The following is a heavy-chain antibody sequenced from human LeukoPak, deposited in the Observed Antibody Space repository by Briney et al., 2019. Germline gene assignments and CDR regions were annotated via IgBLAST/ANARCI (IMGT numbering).Heavy chain of an antibody. CDR2: ISYDGSNK. D-gene: IGHD3-22*01. CDR1: GFTFSSYA. Sequence: AGGSLRLSCAASGFTFSSYAMHWVRQAPGKGLEWVAVISYDGSNKYYADSVKGRFTISRDNSKNTLYLQMNSLRAEDTAVYYCARTSYYYDSSGYYYVYYFDYWGQGTLVTVSS. V-gene: IGHV3-30-3*01. CDR3: ARTSYYYDSSGYYYVYYFDY. J-gene: IGHJ4*02.